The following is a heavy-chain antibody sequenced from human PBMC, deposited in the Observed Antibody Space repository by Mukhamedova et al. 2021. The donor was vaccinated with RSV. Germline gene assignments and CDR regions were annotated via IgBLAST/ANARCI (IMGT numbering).Heavy chain of an antibody. J-gene: IGHJ4*02. Sequence: SRVTISVDKSKNQFSLKLSSVTAADTAVYYCARGPDQDSGYYFDYWGQGTLVTVSS. V-gene: IGHV4-4*02. D-gene: IGHD6-25*01. CDR3: ARGPDQDSGYYFDY.